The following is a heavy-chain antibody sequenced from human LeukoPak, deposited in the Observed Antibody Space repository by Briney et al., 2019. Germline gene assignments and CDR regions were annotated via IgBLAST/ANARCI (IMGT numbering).Heavy chain of an antibody. CDR1: GFTFSSYG. CDR2: ISYDGSNK. CDR3: AKASFDP. V-gene: IGHV3-30*18. J-gene: IGHJ5*02. Sequence: GGSLRLSCAASGFTFSSYGMHWVRQAPGKGVEGVAVISYDGSNKYYADSVKGRFTISRDNSKNTLYLQMNSLRAEDTAVYYCAKASFDPWGQGTLVTVSS.